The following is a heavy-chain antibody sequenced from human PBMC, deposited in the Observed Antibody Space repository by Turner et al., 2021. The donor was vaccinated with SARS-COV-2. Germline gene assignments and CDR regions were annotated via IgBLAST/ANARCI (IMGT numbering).Heavy chain of an antibody. CDR3: ARNRVDCGGDCYSFDY. CDR2: IWYDGSNK. Sequence: QVQLVESGGGVVQPGRSLRLPCAASGFTFSSYGMHWVRQAPGKGLEWVAIIWYDGSNKYYADSVKGRFTISRDNSKNTLYLQMNSLRAEDTAVYYCARNRVDCGGDCYSFDYWGQGTLVTVSS. CDR1: GFTFSSYG. J-gene: IGHJ4*02. V-gene: IGHV3-33*01. D-gene: IGHD2-21*01.